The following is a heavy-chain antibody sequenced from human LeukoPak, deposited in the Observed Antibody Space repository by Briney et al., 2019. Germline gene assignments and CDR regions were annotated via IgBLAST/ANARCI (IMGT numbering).Heavy chain of an antibody. CDR2: IWYDGSNK. Sequence: GGSLRLSCAASGFTFSSYGMPWVRQAPGKGLEWVAVIWYDGSNKYYADSVKGRFTISRDNSKNTLYLQMNSLRAEDTAVYYCAREAARLRNLLDYWGQGTLVTVSS. J-gene: IGHJ4*02. CDR3: AREAARLRNLLDY. D-gene: IGHD5-12*01. CDR1: GFTFSSYG. V-gene: IGHV3-33*01.